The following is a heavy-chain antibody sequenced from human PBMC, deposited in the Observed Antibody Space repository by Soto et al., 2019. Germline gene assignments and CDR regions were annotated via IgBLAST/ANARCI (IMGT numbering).Heavy chain of an antibody. J-gene: IGHJ5*02. CDR2: ISAYNGNT. V-gene: IGHV1-18*04. Sequence: ASVKVSCKASGYAFTSYGIIWVRQAPGQGLEWMGWISAYNGNTNYAQKLQGRVTMTTDTSTSTAYMELRSLRSDDTAVYYCARDHYDFWSGYPSPNWFDPWGQGTLVTVSS. D-gene: IGHD3-3*01. CDR3: ARDHYDFWSGYPSPNWFDP. CDR1: GYAFTSYG.